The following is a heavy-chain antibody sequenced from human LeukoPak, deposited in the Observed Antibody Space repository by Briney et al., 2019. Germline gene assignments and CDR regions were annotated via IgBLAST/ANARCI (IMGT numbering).Heavy chain of an antibody. CDR3: TRRPVTTYSNYGFPDY. J-gene: IGHJ4*02. CDR2: ISYSGLT. Sequence: SETLSLTCTVSGGSFNRNSYYWDWIRQPPGRGLEWIGGISYSGLTHYNPSLESRVTLSVDTSKSQFSLRLTSVTAADTSVYYCTRRPVTTYSNYGFPDYWGRGTLVTVSS. V-gene: IGHV4-39*01. D-gene: IGHD4-11*01. CDR1: GGSFNRNSYY.